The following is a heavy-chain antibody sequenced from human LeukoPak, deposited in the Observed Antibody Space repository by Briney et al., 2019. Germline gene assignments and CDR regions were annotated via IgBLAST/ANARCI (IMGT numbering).Heavy chain of an antibody. CDR1: GYTFTSYG. CDR2: ISAYNGNT. D-gene: IGHD1-26*01. Sequence: ASGKVSCRASGYTFTSYGISWVRQAPGQGLEWMGWISAYNGNTNYAQTLQGRVTMTTDTSTSTAYMELRSLRSDDTAVYYCARQVVGATNVFDIWGQGTMVTVSS. CDR3: ARQVVGATNVFDI. J-gene: IGHJ3*02. V-gene: IGHV1-18*01.